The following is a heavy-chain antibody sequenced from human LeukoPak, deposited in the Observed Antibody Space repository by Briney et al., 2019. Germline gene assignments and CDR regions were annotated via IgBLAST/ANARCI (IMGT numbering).Heavy chain of an antibody. V-gene: IGHV6-1*01. D-gene: IGHD3-22*01. CDR1: GDSFSNNIAT. CDR2: TYYRSRWGN. Sequence: SQTLSLTCAISGDSFSNNIATWNWIRQSPSRGLEWLGRTYYRSRWGNDYAISVKSRITNNPDTSKNQFSLQLNSVTPEDAAVYYCARGSDSSGYSNWFDPWGQGTLVTVSS. CDR3: ARGSDSSGYSNWFDP. J-gene: IGHJ5*02.